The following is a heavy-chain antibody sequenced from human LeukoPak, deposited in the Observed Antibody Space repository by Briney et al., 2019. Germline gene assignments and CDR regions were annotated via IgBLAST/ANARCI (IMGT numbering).Heavy chain of an antibody. V-gene: IGHV3-21*01. Sequence: GGSLRLSCAASGFTFSSYSMNWVRQAPGKGLEWVSSISSSSSYIYYADSVKGRLTISRDNAKNSLYLQMNSLRDEDTAVYYCARERSAMVTGFDYGGQGTLVTVSS. CDR3: ARERSAMVTGFDY. J-gene: IGHJ4*02. CDR2: ISSSSSYI. CDR1: GFTFSSYS. D-gene: IGHD5-18*01.